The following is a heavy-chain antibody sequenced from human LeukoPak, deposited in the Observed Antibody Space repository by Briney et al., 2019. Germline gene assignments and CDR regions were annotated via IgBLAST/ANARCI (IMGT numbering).Heavy chain of an antibody. J-gene: IGHJ6*02. CDR2: ISSSSSYI. CDR1: GFTFSSYS. CDR3: ARDRYDYGDPYYYYGMDV. D-gene: IGHD4-17*01. V-gene: IGHV3-21*01. Sequence: GGSLRLSCAASGFTFSSYSMNWVRQAPGKGLEWVSSISSSSSYIYYADSVKGRFTISRDNAKNSLYLQMNSLRAEDTAVYYCARDRYDYGDPYYYYGMDVWGQGTTVTVSS.